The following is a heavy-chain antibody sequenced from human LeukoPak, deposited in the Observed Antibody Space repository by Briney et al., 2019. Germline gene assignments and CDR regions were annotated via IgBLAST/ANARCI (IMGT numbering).Heavy chain of an antibody. Sequence: KPSQTLSLTCTVSGGSISSGGYYWSWIRQHPGKGLEWIGYIYYSGSTYYNPSLKSRVTISVDTSKNQFSLKLNSVTAADTAVYYCAREHSRSSYFDYWGQGTLVTVSS. CDR2: IYYSGST. CDR3: AREHSRSSYFDY. CDR1: GGSISSGGYY. D-gene: IGHD6-6*01. V-gene: IGHV4-31*03. J-gene: IGHJ4*02.